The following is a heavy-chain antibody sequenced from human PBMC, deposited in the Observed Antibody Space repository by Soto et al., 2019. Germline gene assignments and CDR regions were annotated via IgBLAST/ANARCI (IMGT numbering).Heavy chain of an antibody. CDR1: GFTFSNYD. V-gene: IGHV3-13*01. J-gene: IGHJ6*01. CDR2: ITTAGDT. Sequence: EVQLVESGGGLVQPGGSLRLSCAASGFTFSNYDMHWVRQVTGKGLEWVSGITTAGDTYYPGSVKGRFTISREKAKNSLYLQMNSLSAGDTAVYYCARELHGGSYGMDVGGQGTTVTVSS. CDR3: ARELHGGSYGMDV.